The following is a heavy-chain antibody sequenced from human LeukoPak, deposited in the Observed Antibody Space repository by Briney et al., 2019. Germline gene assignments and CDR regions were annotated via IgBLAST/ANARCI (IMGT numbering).Heavy chain of an antibody. Sequence: PSETLSLTCTVSGDSISSGAYYWGSIRQPPGKGLEWIGSIYYSGSTYDNPSLKSRVTISVDTSRNQFSLKLSSVTAADTAVYYCARDVSPNGVVDYWGQGTLVTVSS. J-gene: IGHJ4*02. CDR2: IYYSGST. V-gene: IGHV4-39*07. CDR1: GDSISSGAYY. D-gene: IGHD2-8*01. CDR3: ARDVSPNGVVDY.